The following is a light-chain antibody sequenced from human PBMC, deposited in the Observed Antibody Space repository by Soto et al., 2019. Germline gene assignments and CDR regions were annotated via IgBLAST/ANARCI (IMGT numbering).Light chain of an antibody. CDR2: DAA. CDR3: QQYDDWPPWT. CDR1: QSVSNS. V-gene: IGKV3D-15*01. Sequence: EIVMTQSPATLSVSPGETATLSCRASQSVSNSVAWYQQKPGQPPRLLIYDAAIGGTDLPARFSGSGYGTEFTLTISSLQSEDFAIYYCQQYDDWPPWTFGRGTKVDLK. J-gene: IGKJ1*01.